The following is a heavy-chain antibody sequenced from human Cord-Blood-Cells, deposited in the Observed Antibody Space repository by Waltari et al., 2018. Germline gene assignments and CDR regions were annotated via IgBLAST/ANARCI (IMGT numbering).Heavy chain of an antibody. CDR3: ARGGLAQKYWYFDL. J-gene: IGHJ2*01. D-gene: IGHD3-16*01. V-gene: IGHV1-69*01. CDR1: GGTFTSYP. CDR2: IIPIFGTA. Sequence: QVQLVQSGAEVKKPGSSVTVSCTASGGTFTSYPIRWVRQAPGQGLEWMGGIIPIFGTANDAQKFQGRVTITADESTSTAYMELSSLRSEDTAVYYCARGGLAQKYWYFDLWGRGTLVTVSS.